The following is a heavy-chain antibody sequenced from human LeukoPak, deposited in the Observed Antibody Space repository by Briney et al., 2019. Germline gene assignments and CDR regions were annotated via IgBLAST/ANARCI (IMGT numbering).Heavy chain of an antibody. V-gene: IGHV1-2*02. J-gene: IGHJ4*02. D-gene: IGHD3-22*01. CDR3: ARDERFTMIVVVNNELGY. CDR2: INPNSGGT. Sequence: GSVKVSCMACGYTFTGYYMHWVRQAPGQGLEWMGWINPNSGGTNYVQKVQGRDTMTRDTSNRTAYMELSRLRPDDKAVYYCARDERFTMIVVVNNELGYWGQGTLVTVSS. CDR1: GYTFTGYY.